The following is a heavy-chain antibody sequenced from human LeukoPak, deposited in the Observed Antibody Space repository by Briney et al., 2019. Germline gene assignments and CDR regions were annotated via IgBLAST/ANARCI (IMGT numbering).Heavy chain of an antibody. Sequence: GGSLRLSCAASGFTFSSYEMNWVRQAPGKGLEWGSYISSSGSTIYYADSVRGRFTISRDNAKNSLYLQMNSLRAEDTAVYYCARDLAVAGTYYYYGMDVWGQGTTVTVSS. J-gene: IGHJ6*02. D-gene: IGHD6-19*01. V-gene: IGHV3-48*03. CDR2: ISSSGSTI. CDR1: GFTFSSYE. CDR3: ARDLAVAGTYYYYGMDV.